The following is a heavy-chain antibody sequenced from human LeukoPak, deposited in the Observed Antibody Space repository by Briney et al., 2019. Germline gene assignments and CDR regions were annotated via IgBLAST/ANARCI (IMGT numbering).Heavy chain of an antibody. J-gene: IGHJ4*02. CDR2: IKQDGSEK. CDR1: GSTFSSYW. V-gene: IGHV3-7*01. CDR3: ARDSRESHYYDFWSGYYKGYFDY. D-gene: IGHD3-3*01. Sequence: GALSLSFAASGSTFSSYWMSWVRQAPGKGLEWVANIKQDGSEKYYGDSVKGRFTISRDNAKNSLYLQMNSLRTEDTAVYYCARDSRESHYYDFWSGYYKGYFDYWGQGTLVTVSS.